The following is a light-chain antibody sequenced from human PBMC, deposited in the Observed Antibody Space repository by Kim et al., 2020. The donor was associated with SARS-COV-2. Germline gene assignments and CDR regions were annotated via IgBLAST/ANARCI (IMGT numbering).Light chain of an antibody. Sequence: QSITISCTGTSSDIGGYNYVSWFQQHPGKAPKLMIFEVSNRPSGVSDRFSGSKSGDTASLTISGLQAEDEADYYCSSYTDNSPHAVFGGGTQLTVL. J-gene: IGLJ2*01. V-gene: IGLV2-14*01. CDR3: SSYTDNSPHAV. CDR1: SSDIGGYNY. CDR2: EVS.